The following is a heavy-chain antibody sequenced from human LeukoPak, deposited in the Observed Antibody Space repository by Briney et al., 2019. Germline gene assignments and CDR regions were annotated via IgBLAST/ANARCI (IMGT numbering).Heavy chain of an antibody. V-gene: IGHV3-9*01. CDR1: GFTFDDYA. J-gene: IGHJ4*02. Sequence: PGRSLRLSCAASGFTFDDYAMHWVRQAPGKGLEWVSGISWNSGSIGYADSVKGRFTISRDNAKNSLYLQMNSLRAADTALYYCAKDMRGYDILTGYYDYWGQGTLVTVSS. D-gene: IGHD3-9*01. CDR2: ISWNSGSI. CDR3: AKDMRGYDILTGYYDY.